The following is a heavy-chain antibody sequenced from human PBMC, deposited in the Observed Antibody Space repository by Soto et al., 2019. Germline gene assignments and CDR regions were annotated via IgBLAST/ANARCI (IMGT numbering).Heavy chain of an antibody. D-gene: IGHD1-26*01. CDR3: ARDDGRVPFIDY. CDR1: GFTFSSYS. Sequence: WGSLRLSCAASGFTFSSYSMNWVRQAPGKGLEWVSSISSSSSYIYYADSVKGRFTISRDNAKNSLYLQMNSLRAEDTAVYYCARDDGRVPFIDYWGQGTLVTVSS. CDR2: ISSSSSYI. V-gene: IGHV3-21*01. J-gene: IGHJ4*02.